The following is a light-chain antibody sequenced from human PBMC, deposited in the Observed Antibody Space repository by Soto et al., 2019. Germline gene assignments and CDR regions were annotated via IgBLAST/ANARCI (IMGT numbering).Light chain of an antibody. J-gene: IGLJ2*01. CDR1: SSNIGNNY. CDR3: GTWDSSLSAVV. Sequence: QSVLTQPPSVSAAPGQKVTISCSGSSSNIGNNYVSWYQQLPGTAPKLLIYDNNKRPSGIPDRFSGSKSGTSATLGITGLQTGDEGDYYCGTWDSSLSAVVFGGGTMLTVL. CDR2: DNN. V-gene: IGLV1-51*01.